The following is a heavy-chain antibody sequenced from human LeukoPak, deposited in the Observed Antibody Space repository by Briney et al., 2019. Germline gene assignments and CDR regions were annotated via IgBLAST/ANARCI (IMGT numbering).Heavy chain of an antibody. D-gene: IGHD3-22*01. CDR1: GGSISYSNFF. J-gene: IGHJ4*02. Sequence: SETLSLTCTVSGGSISYSNFFWGWIRQPPGKGLEWIGTIHYSGSTYYNPSLKSRVTISVDTSKNHFSLKLSSVTAADTAVYYCARDRRPTYYYDTSGYYFDRWGQGTLVTVSS. CDR2: IHYSGST. V-gene: IGHV4-39*07. CDR3: ARDRRPTYYYDTSGYYFDR.